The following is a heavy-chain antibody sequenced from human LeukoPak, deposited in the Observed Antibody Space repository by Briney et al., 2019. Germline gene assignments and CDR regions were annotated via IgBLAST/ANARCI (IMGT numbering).Heavy chain of an antibody. Sequence: GASVKVSCKASGYTFTSYGISWVRQAPGQRLEWMGWINVGSGNTKYSQKFQGRLTIARDSSASTAYMELNSLTSEDTAVYYCAREMFGTSRPSDYWGQGTLVAVSS. CDR3: AREMFGTSRPSDY. CDR1: GYTFTSYG. J-gene: IGHJ4*02. CDR2: INVGSGNT. V-gene: IGHV1-3*01. D-gene: IGHD2-2*01.